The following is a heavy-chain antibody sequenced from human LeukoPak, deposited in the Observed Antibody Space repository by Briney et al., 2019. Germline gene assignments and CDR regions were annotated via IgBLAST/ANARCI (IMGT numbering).Heavy chain of an antibody. Sequence: PGGSLRPSCAASGFTFSSYSMNWVRQAPGKGLEWVSSISSSSSYIYSADSVKGRFTISRDNAKNSLYLQMNSLRAEDTALYYCARDGRYCSGGSCYDYWGQGTLVTVSS. CDR2: ISSSSSYI. D-gene: IGHD2-15*01. CDR1: GFTFSSYS. J-gene: IGHJ4*02. CDR3: ARDGRYCSGGSCYDY. V-gene: IGHV3-21*04.